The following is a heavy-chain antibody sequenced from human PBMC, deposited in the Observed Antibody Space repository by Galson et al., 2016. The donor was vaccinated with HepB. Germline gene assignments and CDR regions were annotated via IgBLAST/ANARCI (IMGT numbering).Heavy chain of an antibody. J-gene: IGHJ5*02. CDR3: SRDLWDTVVVPSAPGLNWFDP. CDR1: GFTFNNYW. V-gene: IGHV3-7*03. D-gene: IGHD2-2*01. Sequence: SLRLSCAASGFTFNNYWMSWVRQAPGKGLEWVATIKEDGSDKYYVDSVKGRFTISRDNAHTSVYPQMNSLRAEDTGLYYCSRDLWDTVVVPSAPGLNWFDPWGQGTLVSVSS. CDR2: IKEDGSDK.